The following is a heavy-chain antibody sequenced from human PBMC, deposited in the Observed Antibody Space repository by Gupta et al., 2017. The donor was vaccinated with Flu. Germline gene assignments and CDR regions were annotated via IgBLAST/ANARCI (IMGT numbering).Heavy chain of an antibody. D-gene: IGHD3-22*01. Sequence: EVQLVESGGGLVKPGGSLRLSCAASGFTFSSYSMNWVRQAPGKGLEWVSSISSSSSYIYYADSVKGRFTISRDNAKNSLYLKMNSLRAEETAVYYCARVGLSRSDYYDSSGYLDYWGQGTLVTVSS. CDR1: GFTFSSYS. CDR2: ISSSSSYI. J-gene: IGHJ4*02. CDR3: ARVGLSRSDYYDSSGYLDY. V-gene: IGHV3-21*01.